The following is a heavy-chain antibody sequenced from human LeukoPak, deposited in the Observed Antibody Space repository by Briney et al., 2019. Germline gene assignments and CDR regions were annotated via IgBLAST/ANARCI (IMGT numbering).Heavy chain of an antibody. CDR3: ARVAIWFGELLYGEDFDY. V-gene: IGHV1-2*02. CDR1: GYTFTGYY. J-gene: IGHJ4*02. Sequence: ASVKVSCKASGYTFTGYYMHWVRQAPGQGLEWMGWINPNSGGTNYAQKFQGRVTMTRDTSISTAYMELSRLRSDDTAVYYCARVAIWFGELLYGEDFDYWGQGTLVTVSS. D-gene: IGHD3-10*01. CDR2: INPNSGGT.